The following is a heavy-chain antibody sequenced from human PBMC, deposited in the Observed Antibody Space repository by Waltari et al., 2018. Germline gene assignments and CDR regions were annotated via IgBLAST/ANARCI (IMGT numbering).Heavy chain of an antibody. CDR1: GFTFDDYA. CDR3: AKDSGYDLTSYFDY. CDR2: ISWNSGSI. D-gene: IGHD5-12*01. J-gene: IGHJ4*02. V-gene: IGHV3-9*01. Sequence: EVQLVESGGGLVQPGRSLRLSCAASGFTFDDYAMHWVRQAPGKGREWVSGISWNSGSIGYADSVKGRFTISRDNAKNSLYLQMNSLRAEDTALYYCAKDSGYDLTSYFDYWGQGTLVTVSS.